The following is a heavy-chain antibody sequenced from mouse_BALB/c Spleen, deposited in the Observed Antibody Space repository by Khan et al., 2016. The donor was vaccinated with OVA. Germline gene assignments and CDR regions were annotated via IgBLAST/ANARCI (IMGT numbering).Heavy chain of an antibody. D-gene: IGHD2-1*01. CDR2: IRSKSNNYVT. J-gene: IGHJ3*01. V-gene: IGHV10-1*02. Sequence: EVQLVESGGGLVQPKGSLKLSCAASGFTFKIYAMNWVRQAPGKGLEWVARIRSKSNNYVTYYADSVKDRFTISRNDSQSMLYLQMNDLKTEDTAMYYCVRHELHGNYVFAYWGQGTLVTVSA. CDR1: GFTFKIYA. CDR3: VRHELHGNYVFAY.